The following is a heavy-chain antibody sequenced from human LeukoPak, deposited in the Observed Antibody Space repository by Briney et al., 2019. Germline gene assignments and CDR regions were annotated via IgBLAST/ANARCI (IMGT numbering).Heavy chain of an antibody. Sequence: ASVKVSCKASGYTFHSYYMHWVRQAPGQPLEWTGIINPSLVSTSYAQKFQGRVTMTRDTSTSTVYMELSSLRSEDTAVYYCARDCGSTSCYTGYSSSWYAMPTLYWGQGTLVTVSS. D-gene: IGHD6-13*01. CDR2: INPSLVST. CDR3: ARDCGSTSCYTGYSSSWYAMPTLY. V-gene: IGHV1-46*02. CDR1: GYTFHSYY. J-gene: IGHJ4*02.